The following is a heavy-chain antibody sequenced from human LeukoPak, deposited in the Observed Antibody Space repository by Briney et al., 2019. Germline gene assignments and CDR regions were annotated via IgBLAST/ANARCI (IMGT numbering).Heavy chain of an antibody. V-gene: IGHV1-46*01. CDR2: INPSGNST. D-gene: IGHD6-13*01. Sequence: ASVKVSCKASGYTFTNYYIHWVRQAPGQGLEWMGIINPSGNSTRYQQKFQDRVTMTRETSTRTVYMELSSLRSEDTAMYYCARGYSSTYRIDYCGQGTLVTVSS. CDR1: GYTFTNYY. CDR3: ARGYSSTYRIDY. J-gene: IGHJ4*02.